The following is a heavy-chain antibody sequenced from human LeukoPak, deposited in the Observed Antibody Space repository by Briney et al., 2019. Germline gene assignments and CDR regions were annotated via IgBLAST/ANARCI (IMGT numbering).Heavy chain of an antibody. Sequence: GGSPRLSCAASGFTFNTYALHWVCQAPGKGLEWVAVISYDGSNKYYGDSVKGRFTISRDNSKNTLYLQMNSLRAEDTAVYYCARSGFDYWGQGTLVAVSS. D-gene: IGHD3-10*01. CDR2: ISYDGSNK. CDR3: ARSGFDY. CDR1: GFTFNTYA. J-gene: IGHJ4*02. V-gene: IGHV3-30-3*01.